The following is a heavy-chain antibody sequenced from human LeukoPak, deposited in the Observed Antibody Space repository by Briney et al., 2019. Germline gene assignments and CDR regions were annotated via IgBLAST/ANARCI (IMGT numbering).Heavy chain of an antibody. CDR3: ARDRDSSGYLDY. V-gene: IGHV1-69*05. CDR1: GCTFSSYA. Sequence: GSSVKVSCTASGCTFSSYAISWVRQAPGQGREWMGGIIPIFGTANYAQKFQGRVTITTDESTSTAYMELSSLRSEDTAVYYCARDRDSSGYLDYWGQGTLVTVSS. D-gene: IGHD3-22*01. J-gene: IGHJ4*02. CDR2: IIPIFGTA.